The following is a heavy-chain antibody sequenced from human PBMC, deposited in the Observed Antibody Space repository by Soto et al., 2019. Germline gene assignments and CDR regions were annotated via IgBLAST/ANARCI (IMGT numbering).Heavy chain of an antibody. V-gene: IGHV3-21*01. CDR2: ITSGGTYI. J-gene: IGHJ6*02. CDR3: ARSKGYGMDV. Sequence: VGSLRLSCAFSVFTFSTYNMNCVRQAPGKWLEWVSYITSGGTYIYYADSVKGRLTISRDNAKNSLYLQINSLRAEDTAVYYCARSKGYGMDVWGQGATVTVSS. CDR1: VFTFSTYN. D-gene: IGHD4-4*01.